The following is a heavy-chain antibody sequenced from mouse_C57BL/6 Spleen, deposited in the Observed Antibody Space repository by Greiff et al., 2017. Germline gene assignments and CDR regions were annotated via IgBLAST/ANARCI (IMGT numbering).Heavy chain of an antibody. D-gene: IGHD4-1*01. V-gene: IGHV5-4*01. CDR1: GFTFSSYA. CDR3: ARDPGTHFDY. CDR2: ISDGGSYT. J-gene: IGHJ2*01. Sequence: EVMLVESGGGLVKPGGSLKLSCAASGFTFSSYAMSWVRQTPEKRLEWVATISDGGSYTSYPDNVTGRFTISRDNAKNNLYLQMSHLKSEDTAMYYCARDPGTHFDYWGQGTTLTVSS.